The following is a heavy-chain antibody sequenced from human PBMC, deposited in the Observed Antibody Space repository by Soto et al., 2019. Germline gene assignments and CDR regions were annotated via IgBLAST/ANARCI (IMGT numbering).Heavy chain of an antibody. CDR2: VNDAANDI. J-gene: IGHJ3*02. D-gene: IGHD6-19*01. CDR3: VRDRMWEQWLGPHDAFEI. CDR1: GFTFSIFS. V-gene: IGHV3-48*02. Sequence: EVQLVESGGGLVQPGGSLRLSCAASGFTFSIFSMSWVRQAPGKGLEWISYVNDAANDIYYTDSVRGRFTISRDNAKNSLYLQMNSLRDDDTAVYYCVRDRMWEQWLGPHDAFEIWGQGTMVTVS.